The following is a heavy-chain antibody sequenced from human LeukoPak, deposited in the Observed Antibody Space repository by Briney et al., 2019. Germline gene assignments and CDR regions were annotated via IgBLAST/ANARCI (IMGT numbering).Heavy chain of an antibody. CDR2: IIGDGTTR. Sequence: QTGGSLRLSCAASGFTFSSYWMHWARQAPGKGLEWVSRIIGDGTTRGYADSVKGRFTISRDNAKNTVYLQLNSLTAEDTAVYYCARDLHVAAADYWGQGTLVTVSS. V-gene: IGHV3-74*01. J-gene: IGHJ4*02. CDR3: ARDLHVAAADY. D-gene: IGHD6-13*01. CDR1: GFTFSSYW.